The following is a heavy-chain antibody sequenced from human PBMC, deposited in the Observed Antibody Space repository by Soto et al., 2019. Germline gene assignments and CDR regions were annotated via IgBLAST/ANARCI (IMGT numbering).Heavy chain of an antibody. CDR1: GYTFTSYG. Sequence: ASVKVSCKASGYTFTSYGISCVRQAPGQGLEWMGWISAYNGNTNYAQKLQGRVTMTTDTSTSTAYMELRSLRSDDTAVYYCARVGSGYYSYYFDYWGQGTLVTVSS. CDR2: ISAYNGNT. CDR3: ARVGSGYYSYYFDY. D-gene: IGHD3-22*01. V-gene: IGHV1-18*01. J-gene: IGHJ4*02.